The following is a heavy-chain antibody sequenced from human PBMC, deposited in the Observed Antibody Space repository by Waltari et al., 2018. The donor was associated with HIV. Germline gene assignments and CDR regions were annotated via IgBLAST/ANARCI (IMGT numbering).Heavy chain of an antibody. J-gene: IGHJ6*02. V-gene: IGHV3-33*05. CDR2: LSDDGSGK. Sequence: QVQLVESGGGVVQPGRSLRLSCAASGFTFSNHGMHWLRQAPGKGLGWVACLSDDGSGKDYADSVRGRFTISRDNSKNTLYLQMNNLRAEDTAVYFCARRGVLTYYYTMDVWGQGTTVTVSS. D-gene: IGHD3-10*01. CDR3: ARRGVLTYYYTMDV. CDR1: GFTFSNHG.